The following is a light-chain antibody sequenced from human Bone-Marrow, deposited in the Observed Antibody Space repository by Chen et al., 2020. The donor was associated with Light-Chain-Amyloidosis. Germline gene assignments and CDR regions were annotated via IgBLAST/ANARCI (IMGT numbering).Light chain of an antibody. V-gene: IGLV2-14*01. Sequence: QSALTEPASVSGSPGQSITISCTGTRGAVGTYNHVSWYQQHPAKAPKVMIYAVSNRPSGVSTRCSGSKSGNSASLTISGLQAEDEADYYCSSFTSSSSYVFGPGTKVTVL. J-gene: IGLJ1*01. CDR3: SSFTSSSSYV. CDR1: RGAVGTYNH. CDR2: AVS.